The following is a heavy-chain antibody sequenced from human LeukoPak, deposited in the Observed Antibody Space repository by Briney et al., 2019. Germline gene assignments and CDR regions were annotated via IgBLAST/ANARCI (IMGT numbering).Heavy chain of an antibody. J-gene: IGHJ4*02. D-gene: IGHD3-3*01. CDR3: ARSAGNYEPY. V-gene: IGHV3-30-3*01. CDR2: ISYDGSNK. Sequence: PGRSLRLSCAASGFTFSTYAMHWVRQAPGKGLEWVAVISYDGSNKYYADSVKGRFTISRDNSKNMVYLQMNSLRPEDTAVYYCARSAGNYEPYRGQGTQVTVSS. CDR1: GFTFSTYA.